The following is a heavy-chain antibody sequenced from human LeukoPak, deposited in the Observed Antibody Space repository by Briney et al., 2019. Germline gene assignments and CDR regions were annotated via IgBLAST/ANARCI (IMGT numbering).Heavy chain of an antibody. CDR2: VYYTGST. Sequence: SETLSLTCTVSGGYISSYYWSWIRQPPGEGLEWIGYVYYTGSTNYNPSLKSRVSISVDTSKNQFSLKLRSVSAADTAVYYCARTTEGYCSSASCFGFSYSYYMDVWGKGTTVTISS. V-gene: IGHV4-59*01. CDR1: GGYISSYY. CDR3: ARTTEGYCSSASCFGFSYSYYMDV. D-gene: IGHD2-2*01. J-gene: IGHJ6*03.